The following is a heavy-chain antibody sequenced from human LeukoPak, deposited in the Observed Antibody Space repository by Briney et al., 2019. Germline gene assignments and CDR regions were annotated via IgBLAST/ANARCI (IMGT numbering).Heavy chain of an antibody. CDR2: INHSGST. CDR1: GGSFRGYY. D-gene: IGHD5-18*01. CDR3: AGLPDTAIVTGVN. V-gene: IGHV4-34*01. J-gene: IGHJ4*02. Sequence: SETLSLTCAVYGGSFRGYYWSWIRQPPGKGLEWIGEINHSGSTNYNPSLKSRVTISVDTSKNQFSLKLSSVTAADTAVYYCAGLPDTAIVTGVNWGQGTLVTVSS.